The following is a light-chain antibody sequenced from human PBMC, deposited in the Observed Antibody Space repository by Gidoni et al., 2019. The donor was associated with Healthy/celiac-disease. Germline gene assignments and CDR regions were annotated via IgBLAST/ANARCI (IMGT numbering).Light chain of an antibody. CDR3: QQLNSYQFT. CDR1: QGISSY. J-gene: IGKJ3*01. Sequence: DIQLTQSPSFLPASVGDRVTITCRASQGISSYLAWYQQKPGKAPKLLIYAASTLQSGVPSRFSGSGSGTEFTLTISSLQPEDFATYYCQQLNSYQFTFGPGTKVDIK. V-gene: IGKV1-9*01. CDR2: AAS.